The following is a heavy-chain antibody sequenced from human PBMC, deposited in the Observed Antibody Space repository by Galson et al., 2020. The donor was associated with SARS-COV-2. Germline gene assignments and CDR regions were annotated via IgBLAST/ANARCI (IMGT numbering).Heavy chain of an antibody. V-gene: IGHV3-23*01. D-gene: IGHD3-22*01. CDR1: DFTFFTYA. CDR2: IGPGGGTT. CDR3: AEDRGYYSGIDAFDI. Sequence: GESLKISCAASDFTFFTYAMSWVRQAPGKGLEWVSAIGPGGGTTHYADSVKGRFTISRDNSKNTLYLQMNSLRAEETAVYYCAEDRGYYSGIDAFDIWGQGTMVTVSS. J-gene: IGHJ3*02.